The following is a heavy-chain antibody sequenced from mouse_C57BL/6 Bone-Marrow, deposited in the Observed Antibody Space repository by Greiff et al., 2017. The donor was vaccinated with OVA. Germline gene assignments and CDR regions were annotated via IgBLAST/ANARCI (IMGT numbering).Heavy chain of an antibody. D-gene: IGHD2-1*01. V-gene: IGHV1-7*01. Sequence: VQLQQSGAELAKPGASVKLSCKASGYTFTSYWMHWVKQRPGQGLEWIGYINPSSGYTKYNQKFKDKATLTADKSSSTAYMQLSSLTYEDSAVYYCASSYGNVYWYFDVWGTGTTVTVSS. CDR1: GYTFTSYW. CDR2: INPSSGYT. J-gene: IGHJ1*03. CDR3: ASSYGNVYWYFDV.